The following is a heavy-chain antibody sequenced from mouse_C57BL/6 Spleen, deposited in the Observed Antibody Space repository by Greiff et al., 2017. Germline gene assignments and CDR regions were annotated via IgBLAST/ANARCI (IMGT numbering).Heavy chain of an antibody. Sequence: VKLVESGPELVKPGASVKLSCKASGYTFTSYDITWVKQRPGQGLEWIGWIYPRDGSTKYNEKFKGKATLTVDTSSSTAYMELHSLTSEDSAVYFCARRGWNYWGQGTTLTVSS. CDR3: ARRGWNY. CDR2: IYPRDGST. CDR1: GYTFTSYD. D-gene: IGHD3-3*01. V-gene: IGHV1-85*01. J-gene: IGHJ2*01.